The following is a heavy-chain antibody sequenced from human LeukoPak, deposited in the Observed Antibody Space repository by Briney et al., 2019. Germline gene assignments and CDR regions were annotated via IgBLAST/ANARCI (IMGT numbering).Heavy chain of an antibody. CDR2: IFPGDSET. J-gene: IGHJ5*01. CDR3: ARIDLAFDS. CDR1: GYTFTNYW. V-gene: IGHV5-51*01. Sequence: GESLKISCEASGYTFTNYWIGWVRQMPGKGLEWMGIIFPGDSETRYSPSFLDQVAISADKSINTAYLELSSLRASDTAMYYCARIDLAFDSWGQGTLVTVSS.